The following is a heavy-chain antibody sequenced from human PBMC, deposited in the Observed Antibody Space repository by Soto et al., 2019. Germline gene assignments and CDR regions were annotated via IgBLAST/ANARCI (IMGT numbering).Heavy chain of an antibody. Sequence: QVQLQPSGPGLVKPSQTLSLICAISGDSVSSKTATWNWIRQSPSRVLEWLGRTYYRSKWYNDYAVSVKSRVVITPATSKNQLSLQLNSVTPDDAAVYFCARDGSGFHWYFDLWGRGTLVTVSS. V-gene: IGHV6-1*01. CDR2: TYYRSKWYN. J-gene: IGHJ2*01. D-gene: IGHD6-19*01. CDR3: ARDGSGFHWYFDL. CDR1: GDSVSSKTAT.